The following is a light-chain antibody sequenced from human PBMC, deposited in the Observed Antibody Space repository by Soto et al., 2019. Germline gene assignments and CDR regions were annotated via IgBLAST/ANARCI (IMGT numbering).Light chain of an antibody. V-gene: IGLV2-14*01. CDR1: SSDVGAYNF. CDR2: EVS. Sequence: QSVLTQPASVSGSPGQSITISCTGTSSDVGAYNFVSWYQQHPGKAPKLIFYEVSNRPPGLSDRFSGSKSGTTASLTISGLQAEDEADYFCSSHAGSNNYVFGTGTKVTVL. J-gene: IGLJ1*01. CDR3: SSHAGSNNYV.